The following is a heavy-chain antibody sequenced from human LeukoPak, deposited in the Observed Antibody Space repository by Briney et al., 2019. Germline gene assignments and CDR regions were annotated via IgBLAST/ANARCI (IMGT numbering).Heavy chain of an antibody. CDR3: ARLINYFDY. CDR1: GGSISSYY. D-gene: IGHD3-22*01. CDR2: IYYSGST. V-gene: IGHV4-59*08. J-gene: IGHJ4*02. Sequence: SETLSLTCTVSGGSISSYYWSWIRQPPGKGLEWIGYIYYSGSTNYNPSLKSRVTISVDTSKNQFSLELSSVTAADTAVYYCARLINYFDYWGQGTLVTVSS.